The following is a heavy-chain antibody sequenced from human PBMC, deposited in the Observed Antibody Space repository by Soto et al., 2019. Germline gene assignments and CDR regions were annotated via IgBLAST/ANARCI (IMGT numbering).Heavy chain of an antibody. CDR3: ARRKGWRIAAAGSIYYYYGMDV. D-gene: IGHD6-13*01. Sequence: SETLSLTCTVSGGSISSSSYYWGWIRQPPGKGLEWIGSIYYSGSTYYNPSLKSRVTISVDTSKNQFSLKLSSVTAADTAVYYCARRKGWRIAAAGSIYYYYGMDVWGQGTTVTVSS. J-gene: IGHJ6*02. CDR2: IYYSGST. V-gene: IGHV4-39*01. CDR1: GGSISSSSYY.